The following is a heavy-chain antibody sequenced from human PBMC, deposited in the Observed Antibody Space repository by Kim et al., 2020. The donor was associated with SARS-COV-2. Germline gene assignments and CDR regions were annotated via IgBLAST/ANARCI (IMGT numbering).Heavy chain of an antibody. J-gene: IGHJ4*02. CDR1: GYIFTSYG. CDR2: INPNNGNT. D-gene: IGHD3-22*01. V-gene: IGHV1-18*01. Sequence: ASVKVSCKASGYIFTSYGISWVRQAPGQGLEWIGWINPNNGNTDYAQNFQGRVTMTTDTSTRLAYMDLRTLTSDDTAVYYCARGLRSGYPNRSLDYWGQGTLVTVSS. CDR3: ARGLRSGYPNRSLDY.